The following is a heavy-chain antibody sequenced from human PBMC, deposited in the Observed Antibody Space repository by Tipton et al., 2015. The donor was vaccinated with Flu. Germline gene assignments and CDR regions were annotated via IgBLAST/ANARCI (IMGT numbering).Heavy chain of an antibody. Sequence: LRLSCTFSTDSISAYYWSWIRQPPGKGLEWIGYIYAAGDTKYNPSLKSRVTISLDTSKNQFSLRLNSVTAADTAVYYCARERLGEYNTSGYPDSWGQGGLVTVSS. D-gene: IGHD3-22*01. CDR2: IYAAGDT. CDR1: TDSISAYY. CDR3: ARERLGEYNTSGYPDS. J-gene: IGHJ4*02. V-gene: IGHV4-4*08.